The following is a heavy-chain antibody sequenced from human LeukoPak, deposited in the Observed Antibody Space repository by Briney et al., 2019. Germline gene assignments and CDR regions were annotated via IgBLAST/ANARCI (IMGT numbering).Heavy chain of an antibody. Sequence: NPGGSLRLSCAASGFTFSDYYMSWIRQAPGKGLEWVSYISSSGSTIYYADSVKGRFTISRDNAKNSLYLQMNSLRAEDTAVYYCARRYHGSGSYPYYYYYYYMDVWGKGTTVTVSS. CDR3: ARRYHGSGSYPYYYYYYYMDV. D-gene: IGHD3-10*01. CDR2: ISSSGSTI. V-gene: IGHV3-11*04. CDR1: GFTFSDYY. J-gene: IGHJ6*03.